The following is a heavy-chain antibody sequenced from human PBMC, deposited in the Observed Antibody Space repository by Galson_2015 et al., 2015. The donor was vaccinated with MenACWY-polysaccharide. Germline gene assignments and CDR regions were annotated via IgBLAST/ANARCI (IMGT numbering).Heavy chain of an antibody. CDR2: INHSRST. V-gene: IGHV4-34*01. CDR3: ARSGDYYHMDV. J-gene: IGHJ6*03. CDR1: GGSFSGYY. Sequence: SEPLSLTCAVYGGSFSGYYWRWIRQPLGKGLQWIGEINHSRSTNYNPSLKSRVTISVDTSKNQFSLKLSSVTAADTAVYYCARSGDYYHMDVWGKGTTVTVSS.